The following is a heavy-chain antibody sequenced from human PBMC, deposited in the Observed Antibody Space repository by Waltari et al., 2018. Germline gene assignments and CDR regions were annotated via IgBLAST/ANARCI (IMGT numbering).Heavy chain of an antibody. D-gene: IGHD2-15*01. CDR3: ARLLCSGIYCHSLVVVSATRTDACDF. Sequence: QVQLQESGPGLVKPSETLSLTCAVSGGSFSSYWWGWIRQPPGTGREWIGSIYGSSGSTEYNPSLKSRATISRDTSKNQFSLKLSSVTAADTAVYYCARLLCSGIYCHSLVVVSATRTDACDFWGQGLRVTVSS. V-gene: IGHV4-39*07. CDR2: IYGSSGST. J-gene: IGHJ3*01. CDR1: GGSFSSYW.